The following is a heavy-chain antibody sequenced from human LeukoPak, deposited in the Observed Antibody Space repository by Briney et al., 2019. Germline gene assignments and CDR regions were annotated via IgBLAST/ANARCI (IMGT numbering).Heavy chain of an antibody. D-gene: IGHD5-24*01. CDR1: GGSISSYY. CDR2: IYYSGST. CDR3: ASGMATLYYFDY. J-gene: IGHJ4*02. Sequence: PSETLSLTRTVSGGSISSYYWSWIRQHPGKGLEWIGYIYYSGSTYYNPSLKSRVTISVDTSKNQFSLKLSSVTAADTAVYYCASGMATLYYFDYWGQGTLVTVSS. V-gene: IGHV4-59*06.